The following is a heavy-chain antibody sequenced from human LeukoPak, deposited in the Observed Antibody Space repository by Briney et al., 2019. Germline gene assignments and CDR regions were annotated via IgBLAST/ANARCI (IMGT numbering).Heavy chain of an antibody. Sequence: SETLSLTCTVSGGSISGGRYYLAWIRQPPGKGLEWIAYIYHSGDTRYNPSLKSRVTISVDTSKNQFSLKLSSVTAADTAVYYCARVGVGAIDAFDIWGQGTMVTVSS. CDR3: ARVGVGAIDAFDI. D-gene: IGHD1-26*01. V-gene: IGHV4-61*01. CDR1: GGSISGGRYY. J-gene: IGHJ3*02. CDR2: IYHSGDT.